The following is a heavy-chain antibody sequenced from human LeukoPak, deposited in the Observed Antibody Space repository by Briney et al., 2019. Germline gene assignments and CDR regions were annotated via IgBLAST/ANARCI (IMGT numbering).Heavy chain of an antibody. CDR1: GYSISSGYD. J-gene: IGHJ6*03. D-gene: IGHD6-13*01. V-gene: IGHV4-38-2*02. CDR2: ISQSGDT. Sequence: PSETLSLTCTVSGYSISSGYDWGWMRQAPGKGLEWLASISQSGDTYNNPSLKSRVSLSVDTSKNQFSLKLSSVTAADTAVYYCARTTEAHSWRTRYYDYYMDVWGKGTTVTVSS. CDR3: ARTTEAHSWRTRYYDYYMDV.